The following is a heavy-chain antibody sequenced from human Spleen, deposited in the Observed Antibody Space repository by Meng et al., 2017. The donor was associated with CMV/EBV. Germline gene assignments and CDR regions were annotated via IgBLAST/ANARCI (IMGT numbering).Heavy chain of an antibody. V-gene: IGHV4-31*03. CDR3: ARGDRGTTELDY. Sequence: TVSGGSISSCGYYRRWIRQHPGKGLEWIGYIYYSGSTYYNPSLKSRVTISVYTSKNQFSLTLSSVTAADTAVYYCARGDRGTTELDYWGQGTLVTVSS. CDR1: GGSISSCGYY. CDR2: IYYSGST. D-gene: IGHD2/OR15-2a*01. J-gene: IGHJ4*02.